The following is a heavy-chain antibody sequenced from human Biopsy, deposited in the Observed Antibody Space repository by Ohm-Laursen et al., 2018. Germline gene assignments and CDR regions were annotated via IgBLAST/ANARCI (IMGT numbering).Heavy chain of an antibody. CDR3: ARDRMVTIITLVRADTFDI. CDR2: VNPNSGAT. J-gene: IGHJ3*02. V-gene: IGHV1-2*02. CDR1: GYTFTGHS. D-gene: IGHD3-10*01. Sequence: SVKVSCKASGYTFTGHSIHWMRQAPGQRLEWMGWVNPNSGATNYAQKFQGRVTMTSDTSISTAYIELRRLISDDTAVYFCARDRMVTIITLVRADTFDIWGQGTLVSVSS.